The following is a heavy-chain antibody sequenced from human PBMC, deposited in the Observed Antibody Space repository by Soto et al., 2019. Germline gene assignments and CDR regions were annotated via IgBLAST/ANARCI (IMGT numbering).Heavy chain of an antibody. CDR3: ARESWYYDSSGYYYAYDYYYGRDF. V-gene: IGHV1-18*04. J-gene: IGHJ6*02. CDR1: GYTFTSYG. D-gene: IGHD3-22*01. Sequence: QVQLVQSGAEVKKPGASVKVSCKASGYTFTSYGISWVRQAPGQGLEWMGWISAYNGNTNYAQKLQGRVTMTTDTSTSTAYMELRSLRSYDTAVYYCARESWYYDSSGYYYAYDYYYGRDFWGQGTTVTFS. CDR2: ISAYNGNT.